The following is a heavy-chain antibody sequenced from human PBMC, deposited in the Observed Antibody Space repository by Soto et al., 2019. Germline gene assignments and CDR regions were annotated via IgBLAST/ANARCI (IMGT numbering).Heavy chain of an antibody. J-gene: IGHJ4*02. CDR3: VRDHNWAFDY. D-gene: IGHD3-16*01. CDR1: GFMFSNHG. Sequence: PGGSLRLSCAASGFMFSNHGMNWVRQAPGKGLEWLSYFGTTRGFVYYADSVKGQFTISRDNAKNSLFLQMNSLRDEDTAVYYCVRDHNWAFDYWGQGALVTVSS. V-gene: IGHV3-48*02. CDR2: FGTTRGFV.